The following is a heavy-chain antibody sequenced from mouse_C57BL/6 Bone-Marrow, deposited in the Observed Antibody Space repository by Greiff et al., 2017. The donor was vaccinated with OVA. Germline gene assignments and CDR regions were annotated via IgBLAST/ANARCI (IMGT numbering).Heavy chain of an antibody. J-gene: IGHJ1*03. V-gene: IGHV1-64*01. CDR3: ARSVTSCYIWYFDV. D-gene: IGHD2-1*01. CDR1: GYTFTSYW. CDR2: IHPNSGST. Sequence: QVQLQQPGAELVKPGASVKLSCKASGYTFTSYWMHWVKQRPGQGLEWIGMIHPNSGSTNYNEQFKSKATLTVDKSSSTAYMQLSSLTSEGSAVYYCARSVTSCYIWYFDVWGTGTTVTVSS.